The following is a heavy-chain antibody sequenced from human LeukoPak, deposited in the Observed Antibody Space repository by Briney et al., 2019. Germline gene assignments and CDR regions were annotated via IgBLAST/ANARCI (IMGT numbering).Heavy chain of an antibody. CDR3: ARDTGSGKLDY. CDR1: GFTFSSYG. J-gene: IGHJ4*02. D-gene: IGHD1-26*01. Sequence: GGSLRLSCAASGFTFSSYGMSWVRQAPGKGLEWVSAISGSGGSTYYADSVKGRFTISRDNAKNSLYLQMNSLRAEDTAVYYCARDTGSGKLDYWGQGTLVTVSS. CDR2: ISGSGGST. V-gene: IGHV3-23*01.